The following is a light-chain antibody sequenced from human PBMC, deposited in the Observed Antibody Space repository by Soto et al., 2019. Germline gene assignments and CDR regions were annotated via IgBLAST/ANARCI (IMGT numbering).Light chain of an antibody. CDR2: GAS. V-gene: IGKV3-20*01. CDR1: QTVSSNF. CDR3: LQYNTYPRT. Sequence: LLTQSPCTLSLSPGERATLSCRASQTVSSNFLAWYQEKPGRAPRLLIYGASSRATGIPDRFSGSGSGTDFTLTISRLEPEDFATYYCLQYNTYPRTFGQGTKVDIK. J-gene: IGKJ1*01.